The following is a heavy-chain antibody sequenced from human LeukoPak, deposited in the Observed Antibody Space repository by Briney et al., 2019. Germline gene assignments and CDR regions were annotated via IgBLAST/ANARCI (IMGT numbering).Heavy chain of an antibody. V-gene: IGHV3-7*01. Sequence: GGSLRLSCTASGFTFSNYWMSWVRQAPGQGLEWVANIKQDGSQEYYVDSVKGRFTISRDSAKNSLYLQMNSLRAEDTAVYYCARGVPYDSWSGPHYSDYWGQGTLVTVSS. CDR1: GFTFSNYW. J-gene: IGHJ4*02. D-gene: IGHD3-3*01. CDR3: ARGVPYDSWSGPHYSDY. CDR2: IKQDGSQE.